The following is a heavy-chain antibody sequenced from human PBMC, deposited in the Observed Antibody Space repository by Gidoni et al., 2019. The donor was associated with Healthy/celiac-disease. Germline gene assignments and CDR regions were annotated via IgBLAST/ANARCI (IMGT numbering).Heavy chain of an antibody. Sequence: EVQLVESGGGLVKHGGSLRLSCAASGFTFSNAWMSWVRQAPGKGLEWVGRIKSKTDGGTTDYAAPVKGRFTISRDDSKNTLYLQMNSLKTEDTAVYYCTTANFASWWELLPSYYYGMDVWGQGTTVTVSS. V-gene: IGHV3-15*01. J-gene: IGHJ6*02. CDR1: GFTFSNAW. CDR2: IKSKTDGGTT. D-gene: IGHD1-26*01. CDR3: TTANFASWWELLPSYYYGMDV.